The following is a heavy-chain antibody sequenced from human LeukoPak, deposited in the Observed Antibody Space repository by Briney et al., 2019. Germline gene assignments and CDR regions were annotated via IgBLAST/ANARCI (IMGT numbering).Heavy chain of an antibody. CDR3: AKGGLSELDYMDV. J-gene: IGHJ6*03. D-gene: IGHD1-26*01. CDR2: ISGSGGST. Sequence: GGSLRLSCAASGFTFSSYGMSWVRQAPGKGLEWVSAISGSGGSTYYADSVKGRFTISRDNSKNTLYLQMNSLRAEDTAVYYCAKGGLSELDYMDVWGKGTTVAISS. CDR1: GFTFSSYG. V-gene: IGHV3-23*01.